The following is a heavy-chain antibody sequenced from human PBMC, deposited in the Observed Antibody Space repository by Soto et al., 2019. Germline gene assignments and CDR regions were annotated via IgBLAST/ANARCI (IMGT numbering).Heavy chain of an antibody. CDR3: ARDGGAY. CDR2: MSYDGGNK. Sequence: QVQLVESGGGVVQPGRSLRLSCAASGFTFSSYAMHWVRRAPGKGLEWMAVMSYDGGNKYYADSVKGRFTISRHNSKNTLSLHMTCLRPDVPPLYYCARDGGAYWAHCTLLIVSS. D-gene: IGHD3-10*01. J-gene: IGHJ1*01. V-gene: IGHV3-30-3*01. CDR1: GFTFSSYA.